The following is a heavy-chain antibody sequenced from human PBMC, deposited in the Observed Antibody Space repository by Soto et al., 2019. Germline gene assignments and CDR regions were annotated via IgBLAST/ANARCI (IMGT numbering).Heavy chain of an antibody. Sequence: GESLKISCQGSGYRFSSYWIAWVRQMPGKGLEWMGIIYPGDSDTIYSPSFQGQVTFSVDKSTSTAYLQWTSPSPERFQFYYGMDVWGQGTTVTVSS. V-gene: IGHV5-51*01. CDR1: GYRFSSYW. CDR3: MDV. D-gene: IGHD2-21*01. CDR2: IYPGDSDT. J-gene: IGHJ6*02.